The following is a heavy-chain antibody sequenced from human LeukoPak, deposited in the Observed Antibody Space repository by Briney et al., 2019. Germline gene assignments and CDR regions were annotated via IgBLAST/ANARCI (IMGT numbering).Heavy chain of an antibody. J-gene: IGHJ4*02. D-gene: IGHD4-23*01. Sequence: PGGSLRLSCAASGFTFSNAWMSWVRQAPGKGLEWVGRIKSKTDGGTTDYAAPVKGRFTISRDDSKNTLYLQMSSLKTEDTAVYYCTTRVTTVVTPRVRTYTSDYWGQGTLVTVSS. CDR1: GFTFSNAW. V-gene: IGHV3-15*01. CDR2: IKSKTDGGTT. CDR3: TTRVTTVVTPRVRTYTSDY.